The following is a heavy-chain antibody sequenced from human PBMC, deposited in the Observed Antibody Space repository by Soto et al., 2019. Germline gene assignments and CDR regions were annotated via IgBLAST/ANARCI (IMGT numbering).Heavy chain of an antibody. CDR3: ARVRDYSMCYFDY. D-gene: IGHD4-4*01. Sequence: GGSLRLSCAASGCTFSSYEMNWVRQAPGKGLEWVSYISSSGSTIYYADSVKGRFTISRDNAKNSLYLQMNSLRAEDTAVYYCARVRDYSMCYFDYWGQGTLVTVSS. CDR2: ISSSGSTI. J-gene: IGHJ4*02. V-gene: IGHV3-48*03. CDR1: GCTFSSYE.